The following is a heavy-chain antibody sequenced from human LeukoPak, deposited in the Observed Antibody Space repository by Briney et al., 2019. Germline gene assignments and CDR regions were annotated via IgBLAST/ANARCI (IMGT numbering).Heavy chain of an antibody. V-gene: IGHV3-30-3*01. Sequence: GGSLRLSCAASGFTFSSYAMHWVRQAPGKGLEWVAVISYDGSNKYYADSVKGRFTISRDNSKNTLYLQMNSLRAEDTAVYYCAREDVLGHEFHYWGQGTLVTVSS. J-gene: IGHJ4*02. CDR2: ISYDGSNK. D-gene: IGHD3-10*02. CDR3: AREDVLGHEFHY. CDR1: GFTFSSYA.